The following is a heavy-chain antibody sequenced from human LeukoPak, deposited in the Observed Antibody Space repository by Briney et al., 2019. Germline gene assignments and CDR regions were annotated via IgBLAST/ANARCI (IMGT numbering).Heavy chain of an antibody. J-gene: IGHJ3*02. CDR1: GFTFSSYS. CDR3: ARDIGNGDYVDAFDI. Sequence: GGSLRLSCAAPGFTFSSYSMNWVRQAPGKGLEWVSSISSSSSYIYYADPVKGRFTISRDNAKNSLYLQMNSLRAEDTAVYYCARDIGNGDYVDAFDIWGQGTMVTVSS. CDR2: ISSSSSYI. D-gene: IGHD4-17*01. V-gene: IGHV3-21*01.